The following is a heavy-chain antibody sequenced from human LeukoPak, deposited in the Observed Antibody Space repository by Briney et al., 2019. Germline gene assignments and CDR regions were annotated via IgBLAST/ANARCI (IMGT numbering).Heavy chain of an antibody. J-gene: IGHJ4*02. CDR2: IRYDGSNK. Sequence: GGSLRLSCAAAGFTFSSYGMHWVRQAPGKGLEWVAFIRYDGSNKYYADSVKGRFTISRDNSKNTLYLQMNSLRAEDTAVYYCAKVFSGWYRGYYFDYWGQGTLVTVSS. V-gene: IGHV3-30*02. D-gene: IGHD6-19*01. CDR3: AKVFSGWYRGYYFDY. CDR1: GFTFSSYG.